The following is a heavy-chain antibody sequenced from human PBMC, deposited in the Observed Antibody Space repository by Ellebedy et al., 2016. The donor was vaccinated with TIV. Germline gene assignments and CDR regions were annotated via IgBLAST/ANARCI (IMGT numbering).Heavy chain of an antibody. V-gene: IGHV1-69*04. D-gene: IGHD1-26*01. J-gene: IGHJ4*02. Sequence: AASVKVSCKASGGTFSSYAISWVRQAPGHGLEWMGRDIPILGIAHYAQKFQGRVTITADKSTSTVYMELSSLRSEDTAVYYCAREDTLVGATAMYYFDYWGQGTLVTVSS. CDR1: GGTFSSYA. CDR3: AREDTLVGATAMYYFDY. CDR2: DIPILGIA.